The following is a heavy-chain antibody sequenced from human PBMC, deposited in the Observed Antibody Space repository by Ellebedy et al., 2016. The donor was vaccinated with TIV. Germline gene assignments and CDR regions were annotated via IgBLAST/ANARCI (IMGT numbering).Heavy chain of an antibody. D-gene: IGHD4-17*01. Sequence: MPSETLSLTCTVSGGSISSYYWSWIRQPPGKGLEWIGEINHSGSTNYNPSLKSRVTISVDTSKNQFSLKLSSVTAADTAVYYCARGRYGEGQTWDPLDYWGQGTLVTVSS. CDR1: GGSISSYY. J-gene: IGHJ4*02. CDR2: INHSGST. V-gene: IGHV4-34*01. CDR3: ARGRYGEGQTWDPLDY.